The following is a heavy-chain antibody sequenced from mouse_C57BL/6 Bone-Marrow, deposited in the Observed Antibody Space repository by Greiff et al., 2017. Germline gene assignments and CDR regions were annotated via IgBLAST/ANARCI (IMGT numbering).Heavy chain of an antibody. Sequence: EVKLVESGGGLVQPGGSLKLSCVASGFTFSNYWMNWVRQSPETGLECVAQIRLKSDNYATHYAESVKGRFTISRDDYKSIVYLQMNNIRAEDTGMYYCTYCKGYYAMDYWGQGTSVTVSS. V-gene: IGHV6-3*01. CDR1: GFTFSNYW. CDR3: TYCKGYYAMDY. CDR2: IRLKSDNYAT. J-gene: IGHJ4*01.